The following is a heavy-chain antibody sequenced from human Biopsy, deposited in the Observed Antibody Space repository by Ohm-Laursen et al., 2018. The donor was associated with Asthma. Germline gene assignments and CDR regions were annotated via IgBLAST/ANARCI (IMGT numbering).Heavy chain of an antibody. CDR3: ARGSLGISGTIYWYDW. CDR2: ISYDGFNK. V-gene: IGHV3-30*03. J-gene: IGHJ4*02. Sequence: SLRLSCAASGFTFSTYGMHWVRQAPGKGLEWVAVISYDGFNKDYGDSVKGRFTISRDNSKNTLYLQMNSLTPDDTAVYFCARGSLGISGTIYWYDWWGQGTLVTVSS. CDR1: GFTFSTYG. D-gene: IGHD1-7*01.